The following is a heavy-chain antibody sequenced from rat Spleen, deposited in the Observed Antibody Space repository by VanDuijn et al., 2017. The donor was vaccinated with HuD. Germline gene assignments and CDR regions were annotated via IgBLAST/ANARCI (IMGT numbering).Heavy chain of an antibody. D-gene: IGHD4-3*01. V-gene: IGHV2-1*01. Sequence: QVQLKESGPGLVQPSQTLSLTCTVSGFSLTSNSVDWVRQPPGKGLEWMGEIWGDGSTHYNSALKSRLTISRDTSKSQVFLKMNSLQTEDTAIYFCTSGYFDYWGQGVMVTVSS. J-gene: IGHJ2*01. CDR3: TSGYFDY. CDR1: GFSLTSNS. CDR2: IWGDGST.